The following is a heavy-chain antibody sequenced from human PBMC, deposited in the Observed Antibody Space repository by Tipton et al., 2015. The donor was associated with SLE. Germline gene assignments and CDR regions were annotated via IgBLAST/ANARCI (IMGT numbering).Heavy chain of an antibody. CDR2: INHSGST. CDR3: ARWLQSSYYGMDV. J-gene: IGHJ6*02. CDR1: GGYFSGYY. Sequence: TLSLTCAVYGGYFSGYYWSWIRQPPGKGLEWIGEINHSGSTNYNPSLKSRVTISVDTSKNQFSLKLSSVTAADTAVYYCARWLQSSYYGMDVWGQGTTVTVSS. V-gene: IGHV4-34*01. D-gene: IGHD5-24*01.